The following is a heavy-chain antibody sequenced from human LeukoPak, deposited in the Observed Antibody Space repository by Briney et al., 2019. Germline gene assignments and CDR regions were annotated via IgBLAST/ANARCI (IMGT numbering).Heavy chain of an antibody. D-gene: IGHD3-9*01. CDR1: GYFITSGYY. CDR3: ARGGGRSGYAFRDY. V-gene: IGHV4-34*01. CDR2: INHSGST. J-gene: IGHJ4*02. Sequence: PSETLSLTCTVSGYFITSGYYWSWIRQPPGKGLEWIGEINHSGSTNYNPSLKSRVTISVDTSKNQFSLKLSSVTAADTAVYYCARGGGRSGYAFRDYWGQGTLVTVSS.